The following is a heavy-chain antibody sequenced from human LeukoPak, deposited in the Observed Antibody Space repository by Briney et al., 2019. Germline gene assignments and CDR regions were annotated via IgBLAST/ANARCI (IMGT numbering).Heavy chain of an antibody. CDR2: INPSGGST. V-gene: IGHV1-46*01. D-gene: IGHD3-22*01. J-gene: IGHJ4*02. CDR1: GYTFTSYY. CDR3: AREEYYYDSSGSPYYFDY. Sequence: ASVKVSCKASGYTFTSYYMHWVRQAPGQGLEWMGLINPSGGSTSYAQKFQGRVTMTRDMSTSTVYMELSSLRSEDTAVYYCAREEYYYDSSGSPYYFDYWGQGTLVTVSS.